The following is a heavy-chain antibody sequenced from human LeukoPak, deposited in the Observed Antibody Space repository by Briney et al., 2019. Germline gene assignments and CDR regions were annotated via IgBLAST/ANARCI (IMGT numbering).Heavy chain of an antibody. CDR2: INPNSGGT. Sequence: ASVKVSCKASGYTFTGYYMHWVRQAPGQGLEWMGWINPNSGGTNYAQKFQGRVTMTRDTSISTAYMELSRLRSDDTAVYYCARDGGYYYDSSGANNWFDPWGQGTLVTVSA. CDR3: ARDGGYYYDSSGANNWFDP. V-gene: IGHV1-2*02. D-gene: IGHD3-22*01. CDR1: GYTFTGYY. J-gene: IGHJ5*02.